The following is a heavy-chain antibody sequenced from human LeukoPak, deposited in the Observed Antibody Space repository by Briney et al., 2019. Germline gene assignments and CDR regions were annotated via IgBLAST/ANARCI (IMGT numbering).Heavy chain of an antibody. Sequence: GGSLRLSCAASGFTFNNYAMNWVRQAPGKGLEWVSEISGSGSGTNYADSVKGRFTISRDNAKNSLYLQINNLRAEDTAVYYCARNLPFRNDGCPLFDYWGQGTLVTVSS. CDR2: ISGSGSGT. D-gene: IGHD1-1*01. J-gene: IGHJ4*02. CDR1: GFTFNNYA. CDR3: ARNLPFRNDGCPLFDY. V-gene: IGHV3-23*01.